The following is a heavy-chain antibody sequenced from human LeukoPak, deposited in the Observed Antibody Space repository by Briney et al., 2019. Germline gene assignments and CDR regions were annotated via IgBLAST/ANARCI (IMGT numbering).Heavy chain of an antibody. CDR1: GFTFDDYT. J-gene: IGHJ6*02. V-gene: IGHV3-43*01. Sequence: PGGSLRLSCAASGFTFDDYTMHWVRQAPGKGLEWVSLISWDGGSTYYADSVKGRFSISRDNSKNSLYLQMNSLRTEDTALYYCAKEPSGSHRVVYYGMDAWGQGTPVTVSS. CDR2: ISWDGGST. CDR3: AKEPSGSHRVVYYGMDA. D-gene: IGHD1-26*01.